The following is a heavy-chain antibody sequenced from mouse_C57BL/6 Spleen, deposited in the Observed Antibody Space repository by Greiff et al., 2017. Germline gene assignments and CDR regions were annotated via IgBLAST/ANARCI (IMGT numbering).Heavy chain of an antibody. CDR3: AREGLPATEYFDV. Sequence: VQLQQSGPELVKPGASVKISCKASGYTFTDYYMNWVKQSHGKSLEWIGDINPNNGGTSYNQKFKGKATLTVDKSSSTAYMELRSLTSEDSAVYYCAREGLPATEYFDVWGTGTTVTVSS. CDR2: INPNNGGT. CDR1: GYTFTDYY. V-gene: IGHV1-26*01. J-gene: IGHJ1*03.